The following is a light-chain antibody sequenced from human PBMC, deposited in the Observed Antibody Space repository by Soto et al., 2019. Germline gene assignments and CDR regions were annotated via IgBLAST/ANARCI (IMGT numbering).Light chain of an antibody. CDR2: KAS. J-gene: IGKJ2*01. V-gene: IGKV1-5*03. CDR1: QTISSW. Sequence: DIQMTQSPSTLSVSVGDRFTMTCRASQTISSWLAWYQQKPGKAPKLLIYKASSLESGVPSRFSGSGSGTEFTLTISSLQPDDFATYYCQQYDSYSYTFGQGTKVDIK. CDR3: QQYDSYSYT.